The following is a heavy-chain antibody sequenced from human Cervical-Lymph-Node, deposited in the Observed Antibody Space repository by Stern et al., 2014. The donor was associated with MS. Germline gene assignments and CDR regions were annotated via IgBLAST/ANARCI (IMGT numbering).Heavy chain of an antibody. V-gene: IGHV4-61*02. CDR1: GGPISSGTYY. CDR3: ARGRNGFGYDS. J-gene: IGHJ4*02. CDR2: IYTSGST. D-gene: IGHD2-15*01. Sequence: VQLVESGPGLVKPSQTLSLTCTVSGGPISSGTYYWSWIRQPAGKGLEWIGRIYTSGSTDYNSSLKNRVTISVDISKNHLSLRLPHVTAADTAVYYCARGRNGFGYDSWGQGTLATVSP.